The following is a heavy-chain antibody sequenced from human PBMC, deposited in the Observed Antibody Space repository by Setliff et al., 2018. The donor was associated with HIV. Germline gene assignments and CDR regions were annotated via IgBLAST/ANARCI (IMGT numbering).Heavy chain of an antibody. CDR1: GFTVSSNY. D-gene: IGHD6-13*01. Sequence: GGSLRLSCAASGFTVSSNYMSWVRQAPGEGLEWVSLIYSGGSTYYADSVKGRFTISRDNSKNTLYFQMNSLRAEDTAVYYCASSYSSSWYDYWGQGTLVTVSS. J-gene: IGHJ4*02. V-gene: IGHV3-66*02. CDR3: ASSYSSSWYDY. CDR2: IYSGGST.